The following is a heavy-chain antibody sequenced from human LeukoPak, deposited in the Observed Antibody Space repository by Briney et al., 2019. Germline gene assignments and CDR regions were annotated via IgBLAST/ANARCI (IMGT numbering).Heavy chain of an antibody. J-gene: IGHJ4*02. D-gene: IGHD5-18*01. CDR3: AKPIQLGNDY. CDR1: GFTFSSYG. CDR2: IWFDGSEK. V-gene: IGHV3-33*06. Sequence: GRSLRLSCAASGFTFSSYGMHWVRQASGKGLEWVAVIWFDGSEKYYVDSVKGRFTISRDNSKNTLSLQMNSLRAEDTAVYYCAKPIQLGNDYWGQGTLVTVSS.